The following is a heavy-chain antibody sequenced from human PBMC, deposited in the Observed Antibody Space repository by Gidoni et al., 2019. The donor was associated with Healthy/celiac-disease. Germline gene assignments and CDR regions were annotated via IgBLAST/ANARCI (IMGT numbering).Heavy chain of an antibody. Sequence: HVQLVQSGAGVKKPGASVKVSCKASGYTFTSYGIRWVRQAPGQGLEWRGWFSAYNGNTNYAQKLQGRVTMTTDTSTSTAYMELRSLRSDDTAVYYCAREVCTRDTKQWLAPACGMDVWGQGTTVTVSS. D-gene: IGHD6-19*01. J-gene: IGHJ6*02. CDR1: GYTFTSYG. CDR2: FSAYNGNT. V-gene: IGHV1-18*01. CDR3: AREVCTRDTKQWLAPACGMDV.